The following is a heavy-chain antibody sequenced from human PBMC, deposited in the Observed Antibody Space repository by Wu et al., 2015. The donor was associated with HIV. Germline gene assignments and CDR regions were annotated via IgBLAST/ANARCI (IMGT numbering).Heavy chain of an antibody. V-gene: IGHV1-69*13. CDR1: GGTFSSYG. D-gene: IGHD6-25*01. CDR2: IIPVFGTS. Sequence: QVQLVQSGAEVQKPGSSVKVSCKASGGTFSSYGLSWVRQAPGQGLEWMGRIIPVFGTSITAQSFQGRVTITADEVTNTAYMELSSLRSEDTAVYYCARVPPIATAGTPFDIWGQGTLVTVSS. CDR3: ARVPPIATAGTPFDI. J-gene: IGHJ3*02.